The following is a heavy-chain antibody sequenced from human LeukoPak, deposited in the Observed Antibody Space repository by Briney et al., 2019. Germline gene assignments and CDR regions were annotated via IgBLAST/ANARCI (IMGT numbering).Heavy chain of an antibody. Sequence: SETLSLTCAVSGGSFSGYYWSWIRQPPGKGLEWIGEINHSESTNYNPSLKSRVTISVDTSKNQFSLKLSSVTAADTAGYYCARGPRLWFGDRSWFDYWGQGALVTVSS. CDR1: GGSFSGYY. D-gene: IGHD3-10*01. CDR3: ARGPRLWFGDRSWFDY. V-gene: IGHV4-34*01. J-gene: IGHJ4*02. CDR2: INHSEST.